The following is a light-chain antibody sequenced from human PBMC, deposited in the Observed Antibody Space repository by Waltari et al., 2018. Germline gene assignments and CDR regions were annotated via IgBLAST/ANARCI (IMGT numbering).Light chain of an antibody. CDR3: QAWGTGIQGV. Sequence: QLGVTQSPSASASLGASVKLTCILSSGHSTNAVAWHQQQPEKGPRFLMKVNSDGSHSKGDGIPDRFSGSSSGAERYLPISSLQSEDEADYYCQAWGTGIQGVFGGGTKLTVL. J-gene: IGLJ3*02. V-gene: IGLV4-69*01. CDR1: SGHSTNA. CDR2: VNSDGSH.